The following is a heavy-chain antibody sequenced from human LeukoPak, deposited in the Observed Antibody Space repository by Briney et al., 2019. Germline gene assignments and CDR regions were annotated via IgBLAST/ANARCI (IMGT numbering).Heavy chain of an antibody. CDR3: TRDRTSVTLFDY. CDR1: GFTFGSHW. V-gene: IGHV3-74*01. Sequence: GGSLRLSCVASGFTFGSHWMHWVRQAPGKGLVGVSRISPDGSTTGYADCVEGRFTVSRDNAKNTLYLQMNSLRDEDTAFYYCTRDRTSVTLFDYWGHGTLVTVSS. J-gene: IGHJ4*01. D-gene: IGHD4-17*01. CDR2: ISPDGSTT.